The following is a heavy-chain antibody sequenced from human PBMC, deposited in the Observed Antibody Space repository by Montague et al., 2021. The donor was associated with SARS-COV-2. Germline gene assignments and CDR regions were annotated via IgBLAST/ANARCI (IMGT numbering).Heavy chain of an antibody. CDR1: GYSVSSGYY. Sequence: SETLSLTCTVSGYSVSSGYYWGWIRQPPGKGLEWIGYIYYSGSTXXNPXXXSRVTISVDTSKNQFSLKLSSVTAADTAVYYCARRGQGTMVRGVIISAFDIWGQGTMVTVSS. V-gene: IGHV4-38-2*02. CDR3: ARRGQGTMVRGVIISAFDI. CDR2: IYYSGST. D-gene: IGHD3-10*01. J-gene: IGHJ3*02.